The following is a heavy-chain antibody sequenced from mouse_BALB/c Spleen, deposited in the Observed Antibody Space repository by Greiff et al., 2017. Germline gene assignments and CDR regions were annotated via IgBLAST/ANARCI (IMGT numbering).Heavy chain of an antibody. J-gene: IGHJ2*01. Sequence: VKLMESGAELARPGASVKLSCKASGYTFTSYWMQWVKQRPGQGLEWIGAIYPGDGDTRYTQKFKGKATLTADKSSSTAYMQLSSLASEDSAVYYCARFDYGYYWGQGTTLTVSS. D-gene: IGHD2-2*01. V-gene: IGHV1-87*01. CDR3: ARFDYGYY. CDR1: GYTFTSYW. CDR2: IYPGDGDT.